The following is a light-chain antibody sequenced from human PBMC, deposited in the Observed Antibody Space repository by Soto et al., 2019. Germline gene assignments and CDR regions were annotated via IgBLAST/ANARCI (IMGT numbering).Light chain of an antibody. V-gene: IGKV3-20*01. CDR1: QSVSSSY. Sequence: EIVLTQSPGTLSLSPGERATLSCRASQSVSSSYVAWYQKKPGQAPRLLIYGASIRDTGIPDRFSGSGSGTDFTLTISRLQPEDFAVYYCQQYGSSPWTFGQGTKVEIK. CDR3: QQYGSSPWT. J-gene: IGKJ1*01. CDR2: GAS.